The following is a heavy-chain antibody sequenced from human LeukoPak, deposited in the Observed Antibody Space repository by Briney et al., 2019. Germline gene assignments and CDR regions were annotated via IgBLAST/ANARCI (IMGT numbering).Heavy chain of an antibody. Sequence: PGGSLRLSCAASGFTFDDYGMSWVRQAPGKGLEWVSAIGGSGGSTYYADSVKGRFTISRDNSKNTLYLQMNSLRAEDTAVYYCAKEQYANYFDYWGQGTLVTVSS. CDR3: AKEQYANYFDY. CDR1: GFTFDDYG. CDR2: IGGSGGST. V-gene: IGHV3-23*01. D-gene: IGHD4-11*01. J-gene: IGHJ4*02.